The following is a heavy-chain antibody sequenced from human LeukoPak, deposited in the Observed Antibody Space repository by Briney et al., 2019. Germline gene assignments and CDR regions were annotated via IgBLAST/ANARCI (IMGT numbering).Heavy chain of an antibody. D-gene: IGHD6-19*01. CDR3: ARGRYSSGWGFDY. V-gene: IGHV3-48*03. CDR1: GFTFSSYE. CDR2: ISSSGSTI. J-gene: IGHJ4*02. Sequence: GGSLRLSCAASGFTFSSYEMNWVRQAPGKGLEWVSYISSSGSTIYYADSVKGRFTISRDNAMYSLYLQMNGLRAEDTAVYYCARGRYSSGWGFDYWGQGTLVTVSS.